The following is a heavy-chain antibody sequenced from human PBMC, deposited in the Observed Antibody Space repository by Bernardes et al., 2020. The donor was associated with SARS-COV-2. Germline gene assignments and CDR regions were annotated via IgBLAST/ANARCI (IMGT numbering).Heavy chain of an antibody. CDR2: INHSGST. V-gene: IGHV4-34*01. CDR1: GGSFSGYY. J-gene: IGHJ4*02. Sequence: SETLSLTCAVYGGSFSGYYWSWIRQPPGKGLEWIGEINHSGSTNYNPSLKSRVTISVDTSKNQFSLKLSSVTAADTAVYYCARRKAYSSSPFDYWGQGTLVTVSS. CDR3: ARRKAYSSSPFDY. D-gene: IGHD6-6*01.